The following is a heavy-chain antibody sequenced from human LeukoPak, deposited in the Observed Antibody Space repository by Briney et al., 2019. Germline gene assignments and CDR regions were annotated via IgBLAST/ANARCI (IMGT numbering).Heavy chain of an antibody. Sequence: GGSLRLSCAASGFTFSSYGMHWVRQAPGKGLEWVAVISYDGSNKYYADSVKGRFTISRDNSKNTLYLQMNSLRAEDTAVYYCARSSTPYYYGMDVWGQGTTVTVSS. D-gene: IGHD2-2*01. CDR2: ISYDGSNK. CDR3: ARSSTPYYYGMDV. V-gene: IGHV3-30*03. CDR1: GFTFSSYG. J-gene: IGHJ6*02.